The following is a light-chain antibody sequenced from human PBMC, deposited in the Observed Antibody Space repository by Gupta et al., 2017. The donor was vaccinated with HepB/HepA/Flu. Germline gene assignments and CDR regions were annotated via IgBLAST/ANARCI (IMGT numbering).Light chain of an antibody. Sequence: SVLTLPPSVSVAPREAARITCGGRNIGSVSVHWYQQKPGQAPVLVLYDDSVRPAGVPERFAGSNSRNTATLTSSKVEAGDEADYYCQVWDTSSDPVVFGGGTKLTVL. CDR3: QVWDTSSDPVV. CDR2: DDS. CDR1: NIGSVS. J-gene: IGLJ2*01. V-gene: IGLV3-21*02.